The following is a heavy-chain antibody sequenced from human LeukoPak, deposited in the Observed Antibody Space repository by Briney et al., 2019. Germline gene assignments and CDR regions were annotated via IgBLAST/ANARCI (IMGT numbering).Heavy chain of an antibody. D-gene: IGHD6-13*01. CDR2: ISSLSGTI. V-gene: IGHV3-48*01. CDR1: GFTFSTYS. Sequence: PGGSLRLSCAASGFTFSTYSMNWVRQAPGKGLEWISYISSLSGTINYADSVKGRFTISRDNAKNSLYLQMNSLRAEDTAVYYCASYSSSWYSNYFDYWGQGTLVTVSS. CDR3: ASYSSSWYSNYFDY. J-gene: IGHJ4*02.